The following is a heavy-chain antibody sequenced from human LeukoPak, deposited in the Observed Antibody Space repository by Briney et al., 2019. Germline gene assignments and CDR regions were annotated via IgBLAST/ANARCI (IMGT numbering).Heavy chain of an antibody. J-gene: IGHJ6*03. D-gene: IGHD6-6*01. V-gene: IGHV3-53*01. CDR3: ARDSSSAPRGYYYYMDV. Sequence: PGGSLRLSCAASGFTVSSKYMSWVRQAPGKGLEWVSVIYSGGSTYYADSVKGRFTISRDNSKNTLYLQMKSLRAEDTAVYYCARDSSSAPRGYYYYMDVWGKGTTVTVSS. CDR2: IYSGGST. CDR1: GFTVSSKY.